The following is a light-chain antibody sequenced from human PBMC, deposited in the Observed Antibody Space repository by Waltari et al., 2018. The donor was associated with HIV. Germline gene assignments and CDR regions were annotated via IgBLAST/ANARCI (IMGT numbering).Light chain of an antibody. V-gene: IGKV2-30*01. CDR3: MQGTHWPPYT. Sequence: DVVMTQSPLSLPVTLGQPASISCRSSQSLVYSDGNTYLNWFQQRPGQSPRRLIYQVSNRDPGVPDRFSGSGSGTDFTLEISRVEAEDVGVYYCMQGTHWPPYTFGQGTNLEIK. J-gene: IGKJ2*01. CDR2: QVS. CDR1: QSLVYSDGNTY.